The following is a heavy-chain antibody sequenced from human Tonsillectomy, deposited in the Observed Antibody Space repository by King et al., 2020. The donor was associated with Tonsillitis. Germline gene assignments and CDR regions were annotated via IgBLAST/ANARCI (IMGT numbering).Heavy chain of an antibody. J-gene: IGHJ4*02. CDR3: ATSYTSGWTEFFDF. D-gene: IGHD6-19*01. Sequence: VQLVESGGGLAQPGGSLRLSCAASGFRFSDSTMHWVRQASGKGLEWISRIRSKAENYATAYAASAIGRFSISRDDSHQTAFLQMDSLKTEDTAVYYCATSYTSGWTEFFDFWGQGILVTVSS. V-gene: IGHV3-73*02. CDR2: IRSKAENYAT. CDR1: GFRFSDST.